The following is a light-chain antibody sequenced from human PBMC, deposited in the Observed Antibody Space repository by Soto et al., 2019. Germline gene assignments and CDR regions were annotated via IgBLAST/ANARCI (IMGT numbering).Light chain of an antibody. CDR1: QSVSST. Sequence: EIVMTQSPATLSVSPGERVTLSCRASQSVSSTLAWYQQKPGQAPRLLIYGASTRATGIPARFSGSGSGTEFTLTISSLHSEDFAVYYCQQYTNWPRTFGQGTKVEIK. CDR2: GAS. CDR3: QQYTNWPRT. J-gene: IGKJ1*01. V-gene: IGKV3-15*01.